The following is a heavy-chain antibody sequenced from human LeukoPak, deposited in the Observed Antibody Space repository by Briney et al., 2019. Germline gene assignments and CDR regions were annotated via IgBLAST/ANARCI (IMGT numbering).Heavy chain of an antibody. CDR2: ISWNSGSI. Sequence: GGSLRLSCAASGFTFDDHAMHWVRQAPGKGLEWVSGISWNSGSIGYADSVKGRFTISRDNAKNSLYLQMNSLRAEDTALYYCAKGTYYDILTGFDYWGQGTLVTVSS. CDR1: GFTFDDHA. D-gene: IGHD3-9*01. V-gene: IGHV3-9*01. CDR3: AKGTYYDILTGFDY. J-gene: IGHJ4*02.